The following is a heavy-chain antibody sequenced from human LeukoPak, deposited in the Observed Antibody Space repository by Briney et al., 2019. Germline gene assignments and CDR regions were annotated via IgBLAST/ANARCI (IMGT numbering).Heavy chain of an antibody. CDR3: ARLDSPTVTKSGGVY. Sequence: SETLSLTCAVYGGSFSGYYWSWIRQPPGKGLEWIGEINHSGSTNYNPSLKSRVTISVDTSKNQFSLKLSSVTAADTAVYCCARLDSPTVTKSGGVYWGQGTLVTVSS. V-gene: IGHV4-34*01. D-gene: IGHD4-17*01. CDR1: GGSFSGYY. J-gene: IGHJ4*02. CDR2: INHSGST.